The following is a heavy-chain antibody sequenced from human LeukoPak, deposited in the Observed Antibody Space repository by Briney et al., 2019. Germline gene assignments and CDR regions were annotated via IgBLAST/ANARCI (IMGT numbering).Heavy chain of an antibody. CDR2: IKQDGSAI. D-gene: IGHD6-13*01. CDR1: GFTLSSYW. CDR3: ARCGVGVAAAAANC. J-gene: IGHJ4*02. Sequence: TGGSQRLSCAASGFTLSSYWMSWVRQAPGKGLEWVANIKQDGSAIYYVDSVKGRFTISRDNAKNSLYLQMNSLGAEDTAVYYCARCGVGVAAAAANCWGQGTLLTVSS. V-gene: IGHV3-7*01.